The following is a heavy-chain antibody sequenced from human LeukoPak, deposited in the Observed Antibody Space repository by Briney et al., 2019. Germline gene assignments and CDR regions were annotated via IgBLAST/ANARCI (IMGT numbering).Heavy chain of an antibody. CDR2: FYHSGST. CDR1: GYSMSSGYY. J-gene: IGHJ5*02. CDR3: ARVRYPEVVVGAGGFDP. V-gene: IGHV4-38-2*02. Sequence: SETLSPPCTLSGYSMSSGYYWGWVRHPPGKGLEWIGSFYHSGSTYYNPSLKSRVTISVDTSKNQFSLKLSSVTAADTAVYYCARVRYPEVVVGAGGFDPWGQGTLVTVSS. D-gene: IGHD1-26*01.